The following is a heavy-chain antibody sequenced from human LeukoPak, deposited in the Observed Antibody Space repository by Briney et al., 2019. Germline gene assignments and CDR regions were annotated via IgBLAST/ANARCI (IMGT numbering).Heavy chain of an antibody. CDR2: ITSGSDAI. CDR3: ARDPPRRYDY. Sequence: PGGSLRLSCAASGFTFSSYSMNWVRQAPGKGLEWVSYITSGSDAIYYADSVKGGFTISRDNAKNSLYLQMSSLRAEDTAVYYCARDPPRRYDYWGQGTLVTVSS. CDR1: GFTFSSYS. J-gene: IGHJ4*02. D-gene: IGHD1-14*01. V-gene: IGHV3-48*01.